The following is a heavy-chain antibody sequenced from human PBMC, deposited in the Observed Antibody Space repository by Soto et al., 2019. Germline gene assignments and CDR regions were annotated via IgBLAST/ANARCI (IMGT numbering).Heavy chain of an antibody. CDR2: INSDGGST. CDR1: GFTFRGYP. Sequence: ESGGDLVPPGGSLRLSCAASGFTFRGYPMHWVRQAPGKGLEYVSTINSDGGSTYYANSVKGRFTISRDTSTNTLFLQMDSLRGEDIAVYYCSSSSHYYYYMDVWGKGTTVTVSS. D-gene: IGHD6-6*01. V-gene: IGHV3-64*01. CDR3: SSSSHYYYYMDV. J-gene: IGHJ6*03.